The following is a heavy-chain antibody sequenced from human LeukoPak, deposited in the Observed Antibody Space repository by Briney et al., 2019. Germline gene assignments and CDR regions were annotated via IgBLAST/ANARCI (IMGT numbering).Heavy chain of an antibody. CDR2: IRYDGSNK. J-gene: IGHJ3*02. CDR3: VKDLSQYDTNTFHI. CDR1: GFTFSSYG. V-gene: IGHV3-30*02. Sequence: GGSLRLSYAASGFTFSSYGMHWVRQAPGKGLEWVAFIRYDGSNKYYADSVKGRFTISRDNSKNTLYLQMNSLRGEDTAVYYCVKDLSQYDTNTFHIWGQGTMVTVSS. D-gene: IGHD2-8*01.